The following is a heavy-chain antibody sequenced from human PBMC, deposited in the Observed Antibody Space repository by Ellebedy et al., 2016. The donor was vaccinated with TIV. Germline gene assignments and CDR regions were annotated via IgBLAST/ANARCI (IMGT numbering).Heavy chain of an antibody. J-gene: IGHJ2*01. CDR3: AKSRRGPYLHCGSGYSQSWYFDL. V-gene: IGHV3-23*01. Sequence: GESLKISCAASGFTFTSYAMSWVRQAPGKGLEWVSVISSSVGSTYYADSVKGRFTISRDNSKNTLYLQMSSRGAEDTATYYCAKSRRGPYLHCGSGYSQSWYFDLWGRGTLVTVSS. D-gene: IGHD3-22*01. CDR1: GFTFTSYA. CDR2: ISSSVGST.